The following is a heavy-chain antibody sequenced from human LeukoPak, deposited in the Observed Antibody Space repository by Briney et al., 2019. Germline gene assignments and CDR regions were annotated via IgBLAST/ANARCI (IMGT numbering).Heavy chain of an antibody. J-gene: IGHJ5*02. Sequence: SETLSLTCTVSGGSISSGGYYWGWLRQPPGKGLEGLGSIYYSGSTYYNPSLKSRVTISIDTSKNQFSLKLTSVTAADAAVYYCARQYSSGWPWFDPWGQGTLVTVSS. V-gene: IGHV4-39*01. D-gene: IGHD6-19*01. CDR1: GGSISSGGYY. CDR3: ARQYSSGWPWFDP. CDR2: IYYSGST.